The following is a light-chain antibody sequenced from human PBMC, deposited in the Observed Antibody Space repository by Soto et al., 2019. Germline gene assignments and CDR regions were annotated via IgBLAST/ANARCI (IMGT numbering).Light chain of an antibody. Sequence: MPQAPQSLRSRPGAQPSIRWKAGQSLLNRKGFHYLEWYLQRPGQSPQLLIYLTSHRASGVPDRFSGSGSGTDFTLEISRVEAGDVGVCYLMQALQPLVTFGEGTRLEI. J-gene: IGKJ5*01. CDR1: QSLLNRKGFHY. CDR3: MQALQPLVT. V-gene: IGKV2-28*01. CDR2: LTS.